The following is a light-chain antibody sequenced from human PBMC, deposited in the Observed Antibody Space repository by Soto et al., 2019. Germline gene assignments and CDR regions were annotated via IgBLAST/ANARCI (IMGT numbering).Light chain of an antibody. CDR1: QSLNSR. V-gene: IGKV1-5*01. J-gene: IGKJ1*01. CDR3: QQYKSYST. Sequence: DIQLTQSPSTLYASVGDRVTLTCRAAQSLNSRLAWYQHRPGKAPRLLIYDASTLESGVPSRFSGSGSGTEFTLTINNLQPDDLATYICQQYKSYSTVGRGTKVEIK. CDR2: DAS.